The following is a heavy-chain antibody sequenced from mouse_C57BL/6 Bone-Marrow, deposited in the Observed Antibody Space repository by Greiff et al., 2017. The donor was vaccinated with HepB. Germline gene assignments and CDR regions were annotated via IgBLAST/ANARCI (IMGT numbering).Heavy chain of an antibody. V-gene: IGHV5-4*01. Sequence: EVQLVESGGGLVKPGGSLKLSCAASGFTFSSYAMSWVRQTPEKRLEWVATISDGGSYTYYPDNVKGQFTISRDKAKNNLYLQMSHLKSEDTAMYYYARGPSSTVVPWYFDVWGTGTTVTVSS. CDR3: ARGPSSTVVPWYFDV. D-gene: IGHD1-1*01. CDR2: ISDGGSYT. CDR1: GFTFSSYA. J-gene: IGHJ1*03.